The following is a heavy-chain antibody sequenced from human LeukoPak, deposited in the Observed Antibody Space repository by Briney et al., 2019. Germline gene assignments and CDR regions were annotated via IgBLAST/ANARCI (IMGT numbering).Heavy chain of an antibody. J-gene: IGHJ4*02. CDR3: ASHQRGHLDY. CDR1: GGSFSGYY. V-gene: IGHV4-34*01. Sequence: PSETLSLTCAVYGGSFSGYYWSWIRQPPGKGLEWIGEINHSGSTNYNPSLKSRVTISVDTSKNQFSLKLSSVTAADTAVYYCASHQRGHLDYWGQGTLVTVSS. CDR2: INHSGST. D-gene: IGHD3-10*01.